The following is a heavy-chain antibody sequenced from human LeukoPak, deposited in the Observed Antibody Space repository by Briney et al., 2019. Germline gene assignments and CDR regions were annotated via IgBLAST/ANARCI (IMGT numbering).Heavy chain of an antibody. CDR2: INTNTGNP. V-gene: IGHV7-4-1*02. D-gene: IGHD3-9*01. J-gene: IGHJ5*02. CDR1: GGTFSRYA. Sequence: GASVKVSCKASGGTFSRYAMNWVRQAPGQGLEWMGWINTNTGNPTYAQGFTGRFVFSLDTSVSTAYLQISSLKAEDTAVYYCARVLPFDWLSPWPFDPWGQGTLVTVSS. CDR3: ARVLPFDWLSPWPFDP.